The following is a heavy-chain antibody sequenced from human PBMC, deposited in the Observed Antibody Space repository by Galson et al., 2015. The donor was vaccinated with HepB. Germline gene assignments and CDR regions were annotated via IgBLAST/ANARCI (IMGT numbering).Heavy chain of an antibody. Sequence: SLRLSCAASGFTFSSYDMHWVRQATGKGLEWVSGIGTAGDTYYPGSVKGRFTISRENAKNSLYLQMNSLRAGDTAVYYCAREARYCSSTSCYKVGMDVWGQGTTVTVSS. CDR2: IGTAGDT. J-gene: IGHJ6*02. V-gene: IGHV3-13*01. CDR3: AREARYCSSTSCYKVGMDV. D-gene: IGHD2-2*02. CDR1: GFTFSSYD.